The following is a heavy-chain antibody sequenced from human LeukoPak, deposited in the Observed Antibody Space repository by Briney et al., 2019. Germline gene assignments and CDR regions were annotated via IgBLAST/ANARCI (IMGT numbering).Heavy chain of an antibody. Sequence: GGSLRLSCEASGFTFSSYGMHWVRQAPGKGLEWVAVISYDGSNKYYADSVKGRFTISRDNSKNTLYLQMNSLRAEDTAVYYCAKGFLGAGMDVWGQGTTVTVSS. J-gene: IGHJ6*02. D-gene: IGHD3-3*01. CDR2: ISYDGSNK. V-gene: IGHV3-30*18. CDR3: AKGFLGAGMDV. CDR1: GFTFSSYG.